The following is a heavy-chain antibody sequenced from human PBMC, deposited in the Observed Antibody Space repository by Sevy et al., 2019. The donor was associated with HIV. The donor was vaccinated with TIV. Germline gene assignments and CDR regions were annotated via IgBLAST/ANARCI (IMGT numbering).Heavy chain of an antibody. Sequence: GGSLRLSCAASGFTFSDYAIDWVRQAPGKGLEWVAFISHDGRNTYYAASVKGRFTISRDNSKNTLYLQINSLRAEDTAVYYCAKNRGQWLPYYLDFRGQGTLVTVSS. D-gene: IGHD6-19*01. CDR2: ISHDGRNT. CDR3: AKNRGQWLPYYLDF. V-gene: IGHV3-30*18. CDR1: GFTFSDYA. J-gene: IGHJ4*02.